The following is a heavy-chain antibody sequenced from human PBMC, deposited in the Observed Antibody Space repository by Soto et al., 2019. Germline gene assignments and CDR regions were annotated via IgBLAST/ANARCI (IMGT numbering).Heavy chain of an antibody. CDR1: GFTFSSYA. D-gene: IGHD5-12*01. Sequence: GGSLRLSCAASGFTFSSYAMHWVRQAPGKGLEWVAVISYDGSNKYYADSVKGRFTISRDNSKNTLYLQMNSLRAEDAAVYYCARALGGGYNYGYYYYGMDVWGQGTTVTVSS. V-gene: IGHV3-30-3*01. J-gene: IGHJ6*02. CDR2: ISYDGSNK. CDR3: ARALGGGYNYGYYYYGMDV.